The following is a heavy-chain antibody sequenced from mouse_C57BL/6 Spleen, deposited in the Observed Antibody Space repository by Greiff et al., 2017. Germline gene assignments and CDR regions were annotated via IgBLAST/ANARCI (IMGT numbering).Heavy chain of an antibody. Sequence: QVQLQQPGAELVRPGASVKLSCKASGYTFTSYWMHWVKQRPGRGLEWIGKIDPTSSDTKYNEKFKNKATLTVDKSSSTAYMQLSSLTSEDSAVYYCARGDYDSLAYWGQGTLVTVSA. D-gene: IGHD2-4*01. CDR2: IDPTSSDT. CDR3: ARGDYDSLAY. CDR1: GYTFTSYW. J-gene: IGHJ3*01. V-gene: IGHV1-72*01.